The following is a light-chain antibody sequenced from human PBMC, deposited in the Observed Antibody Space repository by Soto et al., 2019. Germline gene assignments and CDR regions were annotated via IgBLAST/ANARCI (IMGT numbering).Light chain of an antibody. Sequence: DIVMTQSPDSLRVSLGERATISCTSSLNIYFKSNNRNYLAWYQQKTGQPPKLLVYWASTRESGFPDRLTGSGSGTYFTLTIDNVQPADVAVYYCQQYFITPLTFGGGTRVDIK. J-gene: IGKJ4*01. CDR1: LNIYFKSNNRNY. V-gene: IGKV4-1*01. CDR2: WAS. CDR3: QQYFITPLT.